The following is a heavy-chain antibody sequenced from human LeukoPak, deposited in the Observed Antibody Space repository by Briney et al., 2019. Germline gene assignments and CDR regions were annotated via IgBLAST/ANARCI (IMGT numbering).Heavy chain of an antibody. CDR1: GGSISSYY. J-gene: IGHJ4*02. CDR3: ARGLRSSWYVYFDY. D-gene: IGHD6-13*01. V-gene: IGHV4-59*01. CDR2: IYYSGST. Sequence: SETLSLTCTVSGGSISSYYWSWIRQPPGKGLEWIGYIYYSGSTNYNPSLKSRVTISVDTSKNQFSLKLSSVTAADTAVYYCARGLRSSWYVYFDYWGQGTLVTVSS.